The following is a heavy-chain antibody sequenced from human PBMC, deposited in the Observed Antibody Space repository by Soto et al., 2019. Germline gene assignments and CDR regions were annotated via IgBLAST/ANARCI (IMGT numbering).Heavy chain of an antibody. Sequence: QLQLQESGPGLVKPSETLSLTCTVSGGSISSSSYYWGWIRQPPGKGLEWIGSIYYSGSTYYNPSLKSLVTISVDTSKNQCSLKRSSVTAADTAVYYCARHPGRVGGYYFDYWGQGTLVTVSS. CDR2: IYYSGST. D-gene: IGHD3-10*01. CDR1: GGSISSSSYY. CDR3: ARHPGRVGGYYFDY. J-gene: IGHJ4*02. V-gene: IGHV4-39*01.